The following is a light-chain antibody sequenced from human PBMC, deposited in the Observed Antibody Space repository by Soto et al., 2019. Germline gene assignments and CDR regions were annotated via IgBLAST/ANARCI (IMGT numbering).Light chain of an antibody. J-gene: IGLJ1*01. Sequence: QSALTQPRSVSGSPGQSVTMSCTRTSSDVANYKYVSWYQQHPGKAPKLMIYDVNKRPSGVPYRFSGSKSGNTASLTISGLQDEDESDYYRCSYEGTYTRVFGTETKVTV. V-gene: IGLV2-11*01. CDR2: DVN. CDR1: SSDVANYKY. CDR3: CSYEGTYTRV.